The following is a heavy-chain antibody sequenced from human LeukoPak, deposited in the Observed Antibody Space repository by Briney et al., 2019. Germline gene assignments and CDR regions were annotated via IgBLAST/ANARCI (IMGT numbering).Heavy chain of an antibody. Sequence: GDSLTLLCPPSGLTFRSYAMTWVRQAPGKGLDWVSSISGSGTTTYFSDSVKGRFTITRDNAKGSLYLQMNSLRDEDTAISHCAQDRGYNYPFRYFDHWGEGTLVTVSS. CDR3: AQDRGYNYPFRYFDH. CDR1: GLTFRSYA. V-gene: IGHV3-23*01. CDR2: ISGSGTTT. D-gene: IGHD5-24*01. J-gene: IGHJ4*02.